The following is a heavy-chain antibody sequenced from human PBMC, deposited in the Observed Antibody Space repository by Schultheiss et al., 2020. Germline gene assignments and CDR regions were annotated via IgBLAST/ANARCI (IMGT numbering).Heavy chain of an antibody. CDR2: INYSGGT. CDR3: ARLNWNYNYCDY. Sequence: SETLSLTCTVSGGSISSYYWSWIRQPPGKGLEWIGYINYSGGTNYNPSLKSRVTISVDTSKNQFSLKLSSVTAADTAVYYCARLNWNYNYCDYWGQGTLVTVSS. D-gene: IGHD1-7*01. J-gene: IGHJ4*02. V-gene: IGHV4-59*12. CDR1: GGSISSYY.